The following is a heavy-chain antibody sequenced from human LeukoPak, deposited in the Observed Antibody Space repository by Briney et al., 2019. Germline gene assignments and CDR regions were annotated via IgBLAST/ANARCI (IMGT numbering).Heavy chain of an antibody. CDR1: GGTFSSYA. J-gene: IGHJ5*02. V-gene: IGHV1-69*01. Sequence: SVKVSCTASGGTFSSYAISWVRQAPGQGLEWMGGIIPIFGTANYAQKFQGRVTITADESTSTAYMELSSLRSEDTAVYYCARDYYGSGSDPGDNWFDPWGQGTLVTVSS. D-gene: IGHD3-10*01. CDR3: ARDYYGSGSDPGDNWFDP. CDR2: IIPIFGTA.